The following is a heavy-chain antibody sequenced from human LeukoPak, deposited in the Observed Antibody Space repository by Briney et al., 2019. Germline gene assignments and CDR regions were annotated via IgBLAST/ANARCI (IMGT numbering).Heavy chain of an antibody. Sequence: QPGRSLRLSCAASGFTFSSYGMHWVRQAPGKGLEWVAVIWYDGSNKYYADSVKGRFTIPRDNSKNTLYLQMNSLRAEDTAVYYCARDAPAYYYDSSGYTDAFDIWGQGTMVTVSS. CDR3: ARDAPAYYYDSSGYTDAFDI. J-gene: IGHJ3*02. CDR1: GFTFSSYG. CDR2: IWYDGSNK. V-gene: IGHV3-33*01. D-gene: IGHD3-22*01.